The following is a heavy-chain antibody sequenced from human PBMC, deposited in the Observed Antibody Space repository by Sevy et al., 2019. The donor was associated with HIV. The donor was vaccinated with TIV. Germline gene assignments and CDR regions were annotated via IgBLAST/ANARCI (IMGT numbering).Heavy chain of an antibody. J-gene: IGHJ6*02. D-gene: IGHD3-3*01. CDR1: GDSVSSNSAA. V-gene: IGHV6-1*01. Sequence: SQTLSLTCAISGDSVSSNSAAWNWIRQSPSRGLEWLGRTYYRSKWYNDYVVSVKSRITINPDTSKNQFSLQLNSVTPXDTAVYYCARAPAITIFGVVIIHPGDYYYYYGMDVWGQGTTVTVSS. CDR2: TYYRSKWYN. CDR3: ARAPAITIFGVVIIHPGDYYYYYGMDV.